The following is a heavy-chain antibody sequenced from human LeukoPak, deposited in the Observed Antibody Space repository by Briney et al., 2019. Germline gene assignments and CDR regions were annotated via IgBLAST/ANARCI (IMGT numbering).Heavy chain of an antibody. V-gene: IGHV4-59*01. CDR2: IYYSGST. J-gene: IGHJ5*02. D-gene: IGHD6-13*01. CDR1: GGSISNYY. CDR3: ARRKREQQLVRNNWFDP. Sequence: PSETLSLTCTVSGGSISNYYWSWIRQPPGKGLEWIGHIYYSGSTNYNPSLKSRVTISVDTSKNQFSLKLKSVTAADTAVYYCARRKREQQLVRNNWFDPWGQGTLVTVSS.